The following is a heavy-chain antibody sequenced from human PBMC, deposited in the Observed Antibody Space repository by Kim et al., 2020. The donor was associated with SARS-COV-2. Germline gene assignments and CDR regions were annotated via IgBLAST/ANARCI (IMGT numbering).Heavy chain of an antibody. V-gene: IGHV4-59*08. J-gene: IGHJ5*02. CDR1: GGSISYSY. CDR2: IYYSGST. D-gene: IGHD3-10*01. Sequence: SETLSLTCTVSGGSISYSYWSWIRQPPGKGLEWIGYIYYSGSTKYNPSLKSRVNISVDTSKNQFSLKLSSVTAADTAVYYCARHAIGESLNWFDPWGQGT. CDR3: ARHAIGESLNWFDP.